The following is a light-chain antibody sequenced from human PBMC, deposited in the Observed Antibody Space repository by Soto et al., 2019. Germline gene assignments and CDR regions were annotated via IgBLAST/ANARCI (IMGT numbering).Light chain of an antibody. CDR2: GAK. CDR3: QQCHATPLT. J-gene: IGKJ5*01. V-gene: IGKV1-39*01. CDR1: QNIGSF. Sequence: DVRVYKSPSSLSASIGDRVTITCRASQNIGSFLNWYQQKPGKAPNLLIFGAKTLQSGVPSRFSGSGYGTDFTLTITTLQPEDVGIYYCQQCHATPLTFGQGTRLEI.